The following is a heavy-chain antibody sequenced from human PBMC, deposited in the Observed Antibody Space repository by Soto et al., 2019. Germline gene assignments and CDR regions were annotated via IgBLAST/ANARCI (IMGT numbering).Heavy chain of an antibody. J-gene: IGHJ5*02. CDR1: GGSISSSNYY. CDR2: IYYSGRT. D-gene: IGHD3-3*01. V-gene: IGHV4-39*01. CDR3: ATRITVFGLLIPPFDP. Sequence: SETLSLTCSVSGGSISSSNYYWAWIRQPPGKGLEWIASIYYSGRTHYNPSLKSRVTISVDTSKNQFSLKLNSVTAADTAVYYCATRITVFGLLIPPFDPWGQGTQVTVSS.